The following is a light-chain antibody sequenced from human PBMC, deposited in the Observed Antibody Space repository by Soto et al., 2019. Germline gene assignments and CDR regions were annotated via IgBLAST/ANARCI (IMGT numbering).Light chain of an antibody. CDR1: QSVSSSY. CDR2: GAS. J-gene: IGKJ4*01. CDR3: HQYDSSPLT. V-gene: IGKV3-20*01. Sequence: EIVLKQSPGTLSLSPGERATLSCRASQSVSSSYLAWYQQKPGQAPRLLIYGASSRATGIPDRFSGSGSGTDFTLPISRLEPEDFAVYYCHQYDSSPLTFGGGTKVEIK.